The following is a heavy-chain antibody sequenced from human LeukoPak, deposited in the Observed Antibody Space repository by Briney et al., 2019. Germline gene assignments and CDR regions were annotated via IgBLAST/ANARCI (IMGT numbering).Heavy chain of an antibody. CDR2: IYYSGST. CDR3: ARADTATEYYFDY. CDR1: GGSISSGDYY. Sequence: SETLSLTCIVSGGSISSGDYYWSWIRQPPGKGLEWIGYIYYSGSTYYNPSLKSRVTISVDTSKNQFSLKLSSVTAADTAVYYCARADTATEYYFDYWGQGTLVTVSS. V-gene: IGHV4-30-4*01. D-gene: IGHD5-18*01. J-gene: IGHJ4*02.